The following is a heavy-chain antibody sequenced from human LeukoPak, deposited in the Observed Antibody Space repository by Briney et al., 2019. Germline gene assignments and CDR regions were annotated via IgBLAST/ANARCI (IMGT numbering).Heavy chain of an antibody. CDR1: GFTFSSYW. CDR3: ARAEPHPNWFDP. D-gene: IGHD1-14*01. Sequence: PGGSPRLSCAASGFTFSSYWMHWVRQAPGKGLVWVSRINSDGSSTSYADSVKGRFTISRDNAKNTLYLQMNSLRAEDTAVYYCARAEPHPNWFDPWGQGTLVTVSS. J-gene: IGHJ5*02. V-gene: IGHV3-74*01. CDR2: INSDGSST.